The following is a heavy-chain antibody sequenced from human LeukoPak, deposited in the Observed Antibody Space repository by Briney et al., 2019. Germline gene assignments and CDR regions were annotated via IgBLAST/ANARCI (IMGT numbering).Heavy chain of an antibody. CDR1: GCSISSSSYY. V-gene: IGHV4-39*07. J-gene: IGHJ4*02. Sequence: SETLSLTCTVSGCSISSSSYYMGWIRQSPGKWLEWIGSIYCSGSTYHKPSLKSRVTISVDTSKNQFSLKLSSVTAADTAVYYCAREVAAAGLDYWGQGTLVTVSS. CDR2: IYCSGST. CDR3: AREVAAAGLDY. D-gene: IGHD6-13*01.